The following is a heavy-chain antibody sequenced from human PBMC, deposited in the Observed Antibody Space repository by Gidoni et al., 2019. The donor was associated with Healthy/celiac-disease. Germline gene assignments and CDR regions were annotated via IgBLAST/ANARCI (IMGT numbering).Heavy chain of an antibody. V-gene: IGHV4-34*01. CDR1: GGSFSGYY. CDR3: ARGRQYSGSYWGILRWFDP. D-gene: IGHD1-26*01. Sequence: QVQLQQWGAGLLKPSETLSLTCAVYGGSFSGYYWSWIRQPPGKGLEWIGEINHSGSTNYNPSLKSRVTISVDTSKNQFSLKLSSVTAADTAVYYCARGRQYSGSYWGILRWFDPWGQGTLVTVSS. J-gene: IGHJ5*02. CDR2: INHSGST.